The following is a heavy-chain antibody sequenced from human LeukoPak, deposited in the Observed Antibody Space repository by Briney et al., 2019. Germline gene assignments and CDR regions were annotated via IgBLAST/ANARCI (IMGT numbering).Heavy chain of an antibody. CDR3: AREVGYSSGWHKYYYYYMDV. D-gene: IGHD6-19*01. Sequence: SETLSLTCTVSGGSISSSSYYWGWIRQPPGKGLEWIGSIYYSGSTYYNPSLKSRVTISVDTSKNQFSLKLSSVTAADTAVYYCAREVGYSSGWHKYYYYYMDVWGKGTTVTVSS. CDR1: GGSISSSSYY. CDR2: IYYSGST. V-gene: IGHV4-39*07. J-gene: IGHJ6*03.